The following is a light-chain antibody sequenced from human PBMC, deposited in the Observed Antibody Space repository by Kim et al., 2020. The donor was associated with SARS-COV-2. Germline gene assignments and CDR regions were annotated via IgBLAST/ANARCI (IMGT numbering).Light chain of an antibody. V-gene: IGKV4-1*01. J-gene: IGKJ4*01. CDR1: QSVFHTSNNKIS. Sequence: ATLNCKSSQSVFHTSNNKISLVWYTPKPGKPPKVLFSWASTRESGVPDLFCGRGSRNDFTLPISSLQAEYVAVYYCQQYYVSPLTFGGWTKVDSK. CDR3: QQYYVSPLT. CDR2: WAS.